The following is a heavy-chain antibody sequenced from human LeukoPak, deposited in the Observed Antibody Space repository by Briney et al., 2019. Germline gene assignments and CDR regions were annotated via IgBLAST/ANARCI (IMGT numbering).Heavy chain of an antibody. CDR3: ARVRYTYGYRVPIYAMDV. CDR2: INHSGST. Sequence: SQTLSLTCTVSGGSISSGGYYWNWIRQPPGKGLEWIGEINHSGSTNYNPSLKSRVTISVDTSKKQFSLNLSSVTAADTAVYYCARVRYTYGYRVPIYAMDVWGQGTTVTVSS. CDR1: GGSISSGGYY. J-gene: IGHJ6*02. V-gene: IGHV4-30-2*01. D-gene: IGHD5-18*01.